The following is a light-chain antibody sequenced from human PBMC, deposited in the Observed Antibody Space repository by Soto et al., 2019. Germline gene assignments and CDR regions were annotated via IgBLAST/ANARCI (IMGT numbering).Light chain of an antibody. CDR1: GSDVGGYNH. V-gene: IGLV2-14*01. Sequence: QSVLTQPASVSGSPGQSIAISCTGTGSDVGGYNHVSWYQQHPGKAPKLMIYEVSNRPSGVSNRFSGSKSGNTASLTISGLQAEDEAYYYCSSYTNTNTWVFGGGTKLTVL. J-gene: IGLJ3*02. CDR2: EVS. CDR3: SSYTNTNTWV.